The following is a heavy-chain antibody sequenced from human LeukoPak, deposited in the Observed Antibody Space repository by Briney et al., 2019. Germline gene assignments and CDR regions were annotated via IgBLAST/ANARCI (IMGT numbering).Heavy chain of an antibody. CDR1: GLIVRSNY. Sequence: GGSLRLSCAASGLIVRSNYMNWVRQAPGKGLEWVSVIYGDDETNYADSVKGRFTISRDTSKNTLDLQMNSLRADDTAVYYCVREAVMPVAPVNIGTSDRPLYEYYGLDVWGQGTTVTVS. D-gene: IGHD1/OR15-1a*01. J-gene: IGHJ6*02. CDR2: IYGDDET. V-gene: IGHV3-53*01. CDR3: VREAVMPVAPVNIGTSDRPLYEYYGLDV.